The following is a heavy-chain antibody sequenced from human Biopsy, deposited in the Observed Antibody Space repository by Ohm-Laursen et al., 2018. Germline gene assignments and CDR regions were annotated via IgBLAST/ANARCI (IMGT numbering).Heavy chain of an antibody. CDR1: GFIFDDYA. V-gene: IGHV3-9*01. J-gene: IGHJ3*02. Sequence: SLRLSCTASGFIFDDYAMHWVRQAPGKGLEWVSVISWYSVGIGYADSVKGRFTISRDNAKNFLYLEMNNLRPEDTALYYCAKIHCSGGSCYPNAFDMWGHGTRVTVS. D-gene: IGHD2-15*01. CDR2: ISWYSVGI. CDR3: AKIHCSGGSCYPNAFDM.